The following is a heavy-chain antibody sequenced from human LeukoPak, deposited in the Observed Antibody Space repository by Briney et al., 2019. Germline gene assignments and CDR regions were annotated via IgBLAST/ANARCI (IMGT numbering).Heavy chain of an antibody. CDR2: SRNKANAYST. V-gene: IGHV3-72*01. D-gene: IGHD3-10*01. CDR3: TLPWGSGSYYDY. CDR1: GFTVSDHH. J-gene: IGHJ4*02. Sequence: GGSLRLSCAASGFTVSDHHMDWVRQAPGKGLEWIGRSRNKANAYSTVYAASVKGRFSFSRDDPKNSLDLQMNSLKTEDTAVYYCTLPWGSGSYYDYWGQGTLVTVSS.